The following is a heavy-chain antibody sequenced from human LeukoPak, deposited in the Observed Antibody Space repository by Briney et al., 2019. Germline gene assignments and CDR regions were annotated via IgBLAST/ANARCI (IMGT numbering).Heavy chain of an antibody. CDR3: VRGGVSGYYFLDC. J-gene: IGHJ4*02. CDR2: ISGSGGST. D-gene: IGHD2-8*02. CDR1: GFTFTDYY. V-gene: IGHV3-23*01. Sequence: GGSLRLSCAASGFTFTDYYMSWIRQAPGKGLAWVSSISGSGGSTYYADSVKGRFIISRDNSRNTLSLQMSSLRAEDMAVYYCVRGGVSGYYFLDCWGQGTLVTVSS.